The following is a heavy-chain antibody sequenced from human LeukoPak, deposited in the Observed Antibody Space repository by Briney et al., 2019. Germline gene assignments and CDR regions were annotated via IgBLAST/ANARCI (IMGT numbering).Heavy chain of an antibody. Sequence: SETLSLTCSVSGGSMSGYYWIWIRQPPGKGLEWIGYIHYSGSTNYNPSLRSRVSVSIDTSKNQFSLKLTSVTAADTAVYYCARVESATSALRGWFDPWGQGALVTVSS. V-gene: IGHV4-59*01. J-gene: IGHJ5*02. CDR3: ARVESATSALRGWFDP. D-gene: IGHD1-1*01. CDR1: GGSMSGYY. CDR2: IHYSGST.